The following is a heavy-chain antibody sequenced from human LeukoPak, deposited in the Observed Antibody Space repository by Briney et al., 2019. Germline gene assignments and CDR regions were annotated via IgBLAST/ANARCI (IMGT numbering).Heavy chain of an antibody. CDR2: ISGSGGST. Sequence: PGGSLRLSCAASGFTFSSYAMSWVRQAPGKGLEWVSAISGSGGSTYYADSVKARFLISRDNAKNTLYLQMNSLRAEDTAVYYCARGGSHGGFDIWGQGTMVTVSS. J-gene: IGHJ3*02. V-gene: IGHV3-23*01. D-gene: IGHD1-26*01. CDR3: ARGGSHGGFDI. CDR1: GFTFSSYA.